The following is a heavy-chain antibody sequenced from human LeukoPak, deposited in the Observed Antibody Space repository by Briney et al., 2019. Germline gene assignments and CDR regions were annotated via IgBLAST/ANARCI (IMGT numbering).Heavy chain of an antibody. D-gene: IGHD3-22*01. CDR2: SIPIFGTA. J-gene: IGHJ4*02. CDR1: GGTFSSYA. CDR3: ARVRDRKSYDSSGYPRDY. Sequence: GASVTVSCKASGGTFSSYAISWVRPAPGQGLEWMGGSIPIFGTANYEQNFQGRVTSTADKSTSTAYMELRSLRSEDTAVYYCARVRDRKSYDSSGYPRDYWGQGTLVTVSS. V-gene: IGHV1-69*06.